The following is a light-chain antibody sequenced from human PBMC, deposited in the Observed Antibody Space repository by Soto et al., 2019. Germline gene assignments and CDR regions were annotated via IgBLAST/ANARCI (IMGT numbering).Light chain of an antibody. Sequence: EIVLTQSPDTLSLSPGERATLSCRASQSVSSSLAWYQQIPGQAPRLLIYDASNRATGIPARFSGSGSGTDFTLTISTLAPEDLAVYYCQQRSNWPPEVTFGPGTKVDIK. J-gene: IGKJ3*01. V-gene: IGKV3-11*01. CDR1: QSVSSS. CDR2: DAS. CDR3: QQRSNWPPEVT.